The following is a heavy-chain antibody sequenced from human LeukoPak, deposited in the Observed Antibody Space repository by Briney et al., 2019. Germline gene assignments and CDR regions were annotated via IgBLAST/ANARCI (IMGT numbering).Heavy chain of an antibody. CDR1: GYIFTDYY. CDR3: ATPGTYSIDYYYGMDV. D-gene: IGHD4-11*01. J-gene: IGHJ6*02. V-gene: IGHV3-30*03. Sequence: SCKASGYIFTDYYMHWVRQAPGKGLEWVAVISYDGSNKYYADSVKGRFTISRDNSKNTLYLQMNSLRAEDTAVYYCATPGTYSIDYYYGMDVWGQGTTVTVSS. CDR2: ISYDGSNK.